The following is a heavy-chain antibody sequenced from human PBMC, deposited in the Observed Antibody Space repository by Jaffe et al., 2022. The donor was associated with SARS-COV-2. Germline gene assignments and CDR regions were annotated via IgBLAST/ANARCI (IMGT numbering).Heavy chain of an antibody. CDR1: GFTFSRFA. D-gene: IGHD4-4*01. J-gene: IGHJ6*02. V-gene: IGHV3-30-3*01. CDR2: MSYDGNKK. CDR3: ARDRSNYEGGDGMDV. Sequence: QVQLVESGGGVVQPGRSLRLSCAASGFTFSRFAMHWVRQAPGKGLEWVAVMSYDGNKKKYADSVKGRFTISRDNSKNTLYLQMNSLRAEDTAVYYCARDRSNYEGGDGMDVWGQGTTVTVSS.